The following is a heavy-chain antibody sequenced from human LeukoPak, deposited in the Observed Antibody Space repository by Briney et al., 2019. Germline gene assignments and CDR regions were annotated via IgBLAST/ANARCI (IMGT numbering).Heavy chain of an antibody. CDR1: GFTFSSYA. J-gene: IGHJ4*02. Sequence: PGGSLRLSCAASGFTFSSYAMSWVRQAPGKGLEWVSAISGSGGSTYYADSVKGRFTISRDNSKNTLYLQMNSLRAEDTAVYYCASVEGGATDYFDYWGQGTLVTVSS. CDR2: ISGSGGST. CDR3: ASVEGGATDYFDY. D-gene: IGHD4-23*01. V-gene: IGHV3-23*01.